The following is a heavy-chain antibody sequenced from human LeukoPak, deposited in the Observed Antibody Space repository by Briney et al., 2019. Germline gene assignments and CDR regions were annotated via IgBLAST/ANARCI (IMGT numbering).Heavy chain of an antibody. CDR1: GFTFSSNA. J-gene: IGHJ4*02. V-gene: IGHV3-23*01. D-gene: IGHD4-23*01. Sequence: PGGSLRLSCAASGFTFSSNAMSWVRQAPGKGLEWVSTISGNYGSTYYADSVKGRFTISRDNFKNTLYLQMNSLRAEDTAVYYCAKGSRGGNTENDYWGQGTLVTVSS. CDR3: AKGSRGGNTENDY. CDR2: ISGNYGST.